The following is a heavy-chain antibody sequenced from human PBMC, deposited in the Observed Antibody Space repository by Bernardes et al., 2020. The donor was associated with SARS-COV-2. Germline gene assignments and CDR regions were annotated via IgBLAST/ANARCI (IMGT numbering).Heavy chain of an antibody. CDR1: GYTLTELS. CDR3: TKRGGDGGNSRPDY. D-gene: IGHD2-21*02. V-gene: IGHV1-24*01. J-gene: IGHJ4*02. CDR2: FDPEDGER. Sequence: SVKVSCKLSGYTLTELSIHWVRQAPGKGLEWMGGFDPEDGERVYAQKFQGRVTMTEDTSTDTAYMELSSLRAEDTALYYCTKRGGDGGNSRPDYWGQGTLVTVSS.